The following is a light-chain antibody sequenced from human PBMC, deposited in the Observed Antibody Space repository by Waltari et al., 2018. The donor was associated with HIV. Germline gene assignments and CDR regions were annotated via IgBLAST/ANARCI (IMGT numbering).Light chain of an antibody. Sequence: QSVVTQPHSASGTPGQRVTISCSGSSSNIGTENVNWYQQFPGTAPKLLIFNTHRRPSGVPDRFSASKSGTSASLAISGLRAEDEADYYCATWDASLNVVFFGGGTKLTVL. CDR2: NTH. CDR1: SSNIGTEN. CDR3: ATWDASLNVVF. J-gene: IGLJ2*01. V-gene: IGLV1-44*01.